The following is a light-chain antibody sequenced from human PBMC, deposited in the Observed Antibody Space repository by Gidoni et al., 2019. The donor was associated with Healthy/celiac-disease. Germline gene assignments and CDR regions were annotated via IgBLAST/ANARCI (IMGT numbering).Light chain of an antibody. Sequence: QSSLTPPPSTSRSPVPSVTLSCTGTSSDVGGYNYVSWYQQHQGKAPKLMIYEVSKRPSGVPDRFSGSKSGNTDSLTVSGLQAEDEADYYCSSYAGSSVVFGGGTKLTVL. CDR2: EVS. CDR1: SSDVGGYNY. V-gene: IGLV2-8*01. J-gene: IGLJ2*01. CDR3: SSYAGSSVV.